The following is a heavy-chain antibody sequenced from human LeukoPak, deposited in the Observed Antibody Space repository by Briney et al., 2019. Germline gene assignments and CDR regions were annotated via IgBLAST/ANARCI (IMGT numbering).Heavy chain of an antibody. Sequence: SQTLSLTCTVSGGSISSGGYYWSWIRQHPGKGLEWIGYTYYSGSTYYNPSLKSRVTISVDTSKNQFSLKLTFVTAADTAVYYCAREMRTVTTYNWFDPWGQGTLVTVSS. CDR2: TYYSGST. V-gene: IGHV4-31*03. CDR1: GGSISSGGYY. D-gene: IGHD4-17*01. J-gene: IGHJ5*02. CDR3: AREMRTVTTYNWFDP.